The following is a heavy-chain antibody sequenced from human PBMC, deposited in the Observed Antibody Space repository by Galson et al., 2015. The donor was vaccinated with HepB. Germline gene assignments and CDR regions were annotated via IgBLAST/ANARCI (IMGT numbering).Heavy chain of an antibody. Sequence: SVKVSCKASGGTFSSYAISWVRQAPGQGLEWMGGIIPIFGTANYAQKFQGRVTITADKSTSTAYMELSSLRSEDTAVYYCAREGASITGTTTRNRHNFDIWGQGTMVTVSS. CDR1: GGTFSSYA. V-gene: IGHV1-69*06. J-gene: IGHJ3*02. D-gene: IGHD1-20*01. CDR3: AREGASITGTTTRNRHNFDI. CDR2: IIPIFGTA.